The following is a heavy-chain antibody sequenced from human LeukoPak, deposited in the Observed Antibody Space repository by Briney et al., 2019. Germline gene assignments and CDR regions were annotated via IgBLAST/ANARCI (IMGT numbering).Heavy chain of an antibody. Sequence: PGGSLTLSCAASGFTVSNNYMRWVRQAPGKGLEWVSVIFSDGSTYYEDSVKGRFTISRDTSKNTLSLQMNSLRPEDTAVYYCATEKGRGVISPYYDYWGQGTLVTVSS. V-gene: IGHV3-53*01. D-gene: IGHD3-10*01. CDR1: GFTVSNNY. J-gene: IGHJ4*02. CDR3: ATEKGRGVISPYYDY. CDR2: IFSDGST.